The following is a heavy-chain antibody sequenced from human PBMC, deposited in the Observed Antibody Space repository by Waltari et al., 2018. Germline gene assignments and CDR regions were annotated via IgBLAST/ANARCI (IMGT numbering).Heavy chain of an antibody. Sequence: EVQLVQSGAEVKKPGESLKISCKGSGYSFTSYWIGWVRQMPGKGLEWMGIIYPGDSDTRYSPSFQGQVTISADKSISTAYLQWSSLKASDTAMYYCATKGSITMVQATDDAFDIWGQGTMVTVSS. J-gene: IGHJ3*02. D-gene: IGHD3-10*01. V-gene: IGHV5-51*01. CDR3: ATKGSITMVQATDDAFDI. CDR1: GYSFTSYW. CDR2: IYPGDSDT.